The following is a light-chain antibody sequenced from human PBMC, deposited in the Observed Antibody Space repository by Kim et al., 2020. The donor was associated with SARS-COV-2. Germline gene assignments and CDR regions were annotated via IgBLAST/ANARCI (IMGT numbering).Light chain of an antibody. V-gene: IGKV3-20*01. CDR2: GAS. Sequence: ELVLTQSPDTPSLSPGERATLSCSASQSVRTNYLAWYQQKPGQPPRLLIYGASSRATGVPDRFSGSGSGTDFTLIISRLEPEDFAVYFCQQYVRSAFAFGPGTKVDIK. CDR3: QQYVRSAFA. J-gene: IGKJ3*01. CDR1: QSVRTNY.